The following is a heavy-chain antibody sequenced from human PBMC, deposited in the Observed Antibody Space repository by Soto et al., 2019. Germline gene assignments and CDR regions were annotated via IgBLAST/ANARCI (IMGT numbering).Heavy chain of an antibody. Sequence: QVQLVQSGAEVKKPGASVKVSCKASGYTFTSYGISWVRQAPGQGLEWMGWISAYNGNTNYAQKLQGRVTMTTDTCTSTAYMWLGCQRSYDTSVYYCARDPPPMDVWGQGNTVTVSS. J-gene: IGHJ6*02. V-gene: IGHV1-18*01. CDR2: ISAYNGNT. CDR3: ARDPPPMDV. CDR1: GYTFTSYG.